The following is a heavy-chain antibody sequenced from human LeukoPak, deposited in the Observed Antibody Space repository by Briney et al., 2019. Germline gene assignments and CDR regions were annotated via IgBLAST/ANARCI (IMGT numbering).Heavy chain of an antibody. J-gene: IGHJ4*02. D-gene: IGHD3-22*01. V-gene: IGHV4-39*01. CDR1: GGSFSSSSYY. Sequence: SETLSLTCTVSGGSFSSSSYYWGWIRQPPGKGLEWIGSVFYTGNTYYNPSLKSRVTISVDTSKNQFSLKLSSVTAADTAVFYCARLDSSGRSIDDYWGQGTLVTVSS. CDR3: ARLDSSGRSIDDY. CDR2: VFYTGNT.